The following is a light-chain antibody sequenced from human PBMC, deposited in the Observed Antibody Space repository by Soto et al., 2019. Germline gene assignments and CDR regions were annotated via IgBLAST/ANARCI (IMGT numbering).Light chain of an antibody. Sequence: QAVVTQEPSLTVSPGGTVILTCGSSTGAVTSGHSPYWFQQKPGQAPRTLIYDTTNKHSWTPARFSGSLLGGKGALTLSGAQPDDEADYSCLLHYNGARVFGGGTKLTVL. CDR3: LLHYNGARV. CDR2: DTT. V-gene: IGLV7-46*01. CDR1: TGAVTSGHS. J-gene: IGLJ3*02.